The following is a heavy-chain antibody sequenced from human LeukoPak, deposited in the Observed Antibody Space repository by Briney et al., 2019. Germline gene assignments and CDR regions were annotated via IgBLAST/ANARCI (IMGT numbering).Heavy chain of an antibody. V-gene: IGHV3-30*02. D-gene: IGHD2-2*01. CDR2: IRYDGSNK. CDR3: ARCGMPYYYYYMDV. CDR1: GFTFSSYG. Sequence: GGSLRLSCAASGFTFSSYGMHWVRQAPGKGLEWVAFIRYDGSNKRYADSVKGRFTISRDNSKNTLYLQMNSLRAEDTAVYYCARCGMPYYYYYMDVWGKGTTVTLSS. J-gene: IGHJ6*03.